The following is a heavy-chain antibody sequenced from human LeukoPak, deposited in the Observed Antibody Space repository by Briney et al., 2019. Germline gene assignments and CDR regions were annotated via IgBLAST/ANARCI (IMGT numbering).Heavy chain of an antibody. CDR2: ISGSGGST. D-gene: IGHD6-19*01. J-gene: IGHJ5*02. Sequence: GGSLRLSCAASGFTFSSYAMSRVRQAPGKGLEWFSAISGSGGSTYYADSVKGRFTISRDNSKNTLYLQMNSLRAEDTAVYYCAKGQWLVRNWFDPWGQGTLVTVSS. CDR1: GFTFSSYA. V-gene: IGHV3-23*01. CDR3: AKGQWLVRNWFDP.